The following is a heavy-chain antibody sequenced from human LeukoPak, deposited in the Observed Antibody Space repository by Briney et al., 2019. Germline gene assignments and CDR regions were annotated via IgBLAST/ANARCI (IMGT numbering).Heavy chain of an antibody. Sequence: GRSLRLSCAASGFTFSSYGTHWVRQAPGKGLEWVAVIWYDGSNKYYADSVKGRFTISRDNSKNTLYLQMNSLRAEDTAVYYCARDQTNIVVVPAAIVYWGQGTLVTVSS. CDR2: IWYDGSNK. CDR3: ARDQTNIVVVPAAIVY. J-gene: IGHJ4*02. V-gene: IGHV3-33*01. D-gene: IGHD2-2*01. CDR1: GFTFSSYG.